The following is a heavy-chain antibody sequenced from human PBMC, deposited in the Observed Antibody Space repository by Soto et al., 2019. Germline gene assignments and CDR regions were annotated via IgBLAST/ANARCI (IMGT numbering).Heavy chain of an antibody. CDR1: GYTFTSYY. CDR3: ARGRGGYDFWSCLYYMDV. V-gene: IGHV1-46*03. Sequence: ASVKVTCKASGYTFTSYYMHWVRQAPGQGLEWMGIINPSGGSTSCAQKFQGRVTMTRDTSTSTVYMELSSLRSEDTAVYYCARGRGGYDFWSCLYYMDVWGKGTTVTVSS. J-gene: IGHJ6*03. CDR2: INPSGGST. D-gene: IGHD3-3*01.